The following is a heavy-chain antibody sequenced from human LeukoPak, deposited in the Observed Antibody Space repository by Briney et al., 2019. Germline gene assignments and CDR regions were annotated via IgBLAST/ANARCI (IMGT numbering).Heavy chain of an antibody. CDR1: GFTFSTYA. CDR3: AREAAAYCGGDCWVDY. D-gene: IGHD2-21*02. Sequence: PGRSLRLSCSASGFTFSTYAMHWVRQAPDKGLEWVAVISYDGTNKYYADSVKGRFTVSRDNSKNTLYLQMNSLRPEDTAIYYCAREAAAYCGGDCWVDYWGQGTLVTVSS. V-gene: IGHV3-30-3*01. J-gene: IGHJ4*02. CDR2: ISYDGTNK.